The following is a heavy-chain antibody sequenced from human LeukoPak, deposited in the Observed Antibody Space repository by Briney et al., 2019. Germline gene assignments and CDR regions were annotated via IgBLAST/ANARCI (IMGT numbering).Heavy chain of an antibody. D-gene: IGHD2-15*01. CDR2: ISAYNGNT. CDR3: ARADLGGCGDY. CDR1: GYTFTSYG. J-gene: IGHJ4*02. V-gene: IGHV1-18*01. Sequence: GASVKVSCKASGYTFTSYGINWVRQAPGQGLEWMGWISAYNGNTNYEEKLQGRVTMTTDTSTSTAYMELRSLRSDDTAVYYCARADLGGCGDYWGQGILVTVSS.